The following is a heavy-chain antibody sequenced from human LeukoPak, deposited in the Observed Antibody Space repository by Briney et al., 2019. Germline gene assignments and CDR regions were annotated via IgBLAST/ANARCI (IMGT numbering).Heavy chain of an antibody. J-gene: IGHJ5*02. CDR3: ARDPLSSTTSQNWLDP. Sequence: ASVKVSCKASGYTFTSYYMHWVRQAPGQGLEWMGIINPSGGSTSYAQKFQGRVTMTRDTSTSTVYMELSSLRSEDTAVYFCARDPLSSTTSQNWLDPWGQGTLVIVSS. CDR1: GYTFTSYY. CDR2: INPSGGST. D-gene: IGHD2-2*01. V-gene: IGHV1-46*01.